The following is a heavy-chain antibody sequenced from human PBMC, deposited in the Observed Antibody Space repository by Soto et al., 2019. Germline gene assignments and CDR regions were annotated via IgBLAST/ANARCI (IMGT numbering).Heavy chain of an antibody. CDR3: AKGEYDSSGYYYGGYFQH. Sequence: GGSLRLSCAASGFTFSSYAMSWVRQAPGKGLEWVSAISGSGGSTYYADSVKGRFTISRDNSKNTLYLQMNSLRAEDTAVYYCAKGEYDSSGYYYGGYFQHWGQGTLVTVSS. CDR2: ISGSGGST. D-gene: IGHD3-22*01. V-gene: IGHV3-23*01. CDR1: GFTFSSYA. J-gene: IGHJ1*01.